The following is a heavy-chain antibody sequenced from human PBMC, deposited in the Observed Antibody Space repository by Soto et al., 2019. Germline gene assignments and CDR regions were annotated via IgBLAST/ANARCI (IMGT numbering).Heavy chain of an antibody. CDR1: GYTFTSNY. D-gene: IGHD3-10*01. CDR3: ARGSRLLWFGELSRYYYYYGMDV. Sequence: ASVEVSCKASGYTFTSNYMHWVRQETEKGLEWMGIINPSGGSTSYAQKFQGRVTMTRDTSTSTVYMELSSLRSEDTAVYYCARGSRLLWFGELSRYYYYYGMDVWGQGTTVTVSS. V-gene: IGHV1-46*01. J-gene: IGHJ6*02. CDR2: INPSGGST.